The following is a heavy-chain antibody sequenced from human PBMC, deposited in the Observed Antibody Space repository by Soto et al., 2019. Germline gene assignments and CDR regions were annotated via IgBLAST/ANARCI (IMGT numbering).Heavy chain of an antibody. V-gene: IGHV3-23*01. CDR1: GFTFSSYA. Sequence: PGGSLRLSCAASGFTFSSYAMSWVRQAPGKGLEWVSAISGSGGSTYYADSVKGRFTISRDNSKNTLYLQMNSLRAEDTAVYYCAKSGNYDSSGYYLDAFDIWGQGTMVTVSS. D-gene: IGHD3-22*01. J-gene: IGHJ3*02. CDR3: AKSGNYDSSGYYLDAFDI. CDR2: ISGSGGST.